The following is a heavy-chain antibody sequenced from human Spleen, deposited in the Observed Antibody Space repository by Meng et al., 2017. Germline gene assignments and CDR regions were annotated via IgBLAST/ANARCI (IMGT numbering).Heavy chain of an antibody. CDR3: AGGGVVAWEVLQY. D-gene: IGHD1-26*01. V-gene: IGHV4-4*02. CDR1: GGFIVSTNC. J-gene: IGHJ4*02. Sequence: QRPLQAPRPGRVKRSGLRSLTCALYGGFIVSTNCVSWVRQTPGKGRGWIGEIYDSGNTNYNPTLKSRVTISVDKSKNQFSLKLSSVTAADTAVYYCAGGGVVAWEVLQYLGQGTLVTVPS. CDR2: IYDSGNT.